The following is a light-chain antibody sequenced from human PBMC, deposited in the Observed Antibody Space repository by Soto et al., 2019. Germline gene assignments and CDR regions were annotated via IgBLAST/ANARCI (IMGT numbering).Light chain of an antibody. J-gene: IGLJ1*01. Sequence: GRGDDIGGYNFVSWYQHHPGKAPKLIIYDVTHRPPGVSERFSGSKSGFTASLTISGLQPEDESHYYCASFTSISTYVFGTGTKVTVL. V-gene: IGLV2-14*01. CDR3: ASFTSISTYV. CDR2: DVT. CDR1: GDDIGGYNF.